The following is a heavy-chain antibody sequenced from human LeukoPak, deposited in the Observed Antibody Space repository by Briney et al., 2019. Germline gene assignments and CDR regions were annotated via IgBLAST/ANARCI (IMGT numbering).Heavy chain of an antibody. V-gene: IGHV3-21*01. CDR3: ARQKVAAIGTLGY. D-gene: IGHD6-13*01. J-gene: IGHJ4*02. CDR1: GFTFSSYN. CDR2: ISSSSNYI. Sequence: GGSLRLSCAASGFTFSSYNMNWVRQAPGKGLEWVSSISSSSNYIYYADSVKGRFTISRDNAKNSLYLQMSSLRAEDTAVYYCARQKVAAIGTLGYWGQGTLVTVSS.